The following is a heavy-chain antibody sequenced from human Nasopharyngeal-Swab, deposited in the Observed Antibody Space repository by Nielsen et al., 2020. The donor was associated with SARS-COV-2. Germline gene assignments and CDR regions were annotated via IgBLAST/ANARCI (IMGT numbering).Heavy chain of an antibody. CDR2: ISGYNDKS. CDR1: GYAFTRFG. J-gene: IGHJ5*02. CDR3: ARGVGFLEWSADNWLDP. V-gene: IGHV1-18*01. Sequence: ASVKVSCKASGYAFTRFGINWVRQAPGQGLEWMGWISGYNDKSAYAQKFQGRVTMTIDTSTSTTYMELRNLRSDDTAVYYCARGVGFLEWSADNWLDPWGQRTPVTVSS. D-gene: IGHD3-3*01.